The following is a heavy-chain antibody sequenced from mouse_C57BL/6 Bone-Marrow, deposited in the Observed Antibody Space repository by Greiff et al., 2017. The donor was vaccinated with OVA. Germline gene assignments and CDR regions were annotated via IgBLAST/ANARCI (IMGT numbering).Heavy chain of an antibody. CDR2: IRSKSSNYAT. D-gene: IGHD3-2*02. J-gene: IGHJ4*01. Sequence: EVQLVESGGGLVQPKGSLKLSCAASGFTFNTYAMHWVRQAPGKGLEWVARIRSKSSNYATYYADSVKDRFTISRDDSQSMLYLQMNNLKTEDTAMYYCVRGENSSGFTYAMDYWGQGTSVTVSS. CDR1: GFTFNTYA. CDR3: VRGENSSGFTYAMDY. V-gene: IGHV10-3*01.